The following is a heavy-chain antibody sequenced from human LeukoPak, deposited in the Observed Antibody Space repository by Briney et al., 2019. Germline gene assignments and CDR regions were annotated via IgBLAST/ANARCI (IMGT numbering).Heavy chain of an antibody. CDR3: AKGDYYDFDY. V-gene: IGHV3-74*01. J-gene: IGHJ4*02. Sequence: QSGGSLRLSCAASGFTFTNYWMHWVRQAPGEGLMGVSRINSDGSSTSYADSVKGRFTISRDNAQNTLYLQMNSLRAEDTAVYYCAKGDYYDFDYWGQGTLVTVSS. CDR1: GFTFTNYW. D-gene: IGHD3-10*01. CDR2: INSDGSST.